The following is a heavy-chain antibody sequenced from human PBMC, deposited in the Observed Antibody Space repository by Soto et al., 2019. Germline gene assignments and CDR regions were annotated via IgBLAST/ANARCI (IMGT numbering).Heavy chain of an antibody. CDR2: SRNKANSHTT. J-gene: IGHJ4*02. CDR1: GFTFSDHY. Sequence: EVQLVESGGGLVQPGGSLRLSCVVSGFTFSDHYMDWVRQAPGKGLEWVARSRNKANSHTTEYPASVKGRFSISRDDSKNSLYLQMNSLQTEATAVYYCVRGYNSFDSWGQGTLVTVSS. D-gene: IGHD1-20*01. CDR3: VRGYNSFDS. V-gene: IGHV3-72*01.